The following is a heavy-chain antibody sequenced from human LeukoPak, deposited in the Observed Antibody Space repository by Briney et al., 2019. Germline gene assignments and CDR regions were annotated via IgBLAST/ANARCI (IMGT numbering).Heavy chain of an antibody. CDR1: GGSISSGGYY. CDR3: AREKGTYYYDSSGFLGAFDI. Sequence: PSQTLSLTCTVSGGSISSGGYYWSWIRQHPGKGLEWIGYIYYSGSTYYNPSLKSRVTISVDTSKNQFSLKLSSVTAADTAVYYCAREKGTYYYDSSGFLGAFDIWGQGTTVTVSS. D-gene: IGHD3-22*01. CDR2: IYYSGST. V-gene: IGHV4-31*03. J-gene: IGHJ3*02.